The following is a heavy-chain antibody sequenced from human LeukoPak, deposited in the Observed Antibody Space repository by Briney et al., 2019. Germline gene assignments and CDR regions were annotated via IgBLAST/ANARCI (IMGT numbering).Heavy chain of an antibody. V-gene: IGHV3-23*01. CDR1: GFTFSSYE. Sequence: GGSLRLSCAASGFTFSSYEMNWVRQAPGKGLEWVSVISGSGVNTYYADSVKGRFTISRDNPKNTLFLQMNSLRAEDTAVYYCAKGSVPVVAMNAFEIWGQGTMVTVSS. D-gene: IGHD2-2*01. J-gene: IGHJ3*02. CDR3: AKGSVPVVAMNAFEI. CDR2: ISGSGVNT.